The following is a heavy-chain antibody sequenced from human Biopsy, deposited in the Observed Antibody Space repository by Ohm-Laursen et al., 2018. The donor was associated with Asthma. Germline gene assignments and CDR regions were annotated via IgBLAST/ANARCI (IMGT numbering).Heavy chain of an antibody. CDR1: GGSFSSNY. Sequence: SDTLSLTCAVYGGSFSSNYWSWIRQTPGKGLEWLGDTHHSGDTNYNPSLRSRLPLSVDTSKNQFSLRLTSVTAADTAVYYCARGSSSRLSQWELLVSGGKRAHSYYGMDVWGQGTTVTVSS. V-gene: IGHV4-34*01. CDR3: ARGSSSRLSQWELLVSGGKRAHSYYGMDV. D-gene: IGHD1-26*01. J-gene: IGHJ6*02. CDR2: THHSGDT.